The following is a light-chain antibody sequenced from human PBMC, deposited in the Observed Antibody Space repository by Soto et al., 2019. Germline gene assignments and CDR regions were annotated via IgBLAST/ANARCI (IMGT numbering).Light chain of an antibody. CDR2: EDN. Sequence: NFMLTQPHSVSESPGKTVIISCTRSSGSIASNYVQWYQQLPGSSPTTVIYEDNQRPSGVPDRFSGSIDSSSNSASLTSSGLETEDEADYFCQSYDATNQVFGGGTKLTVL. J-gene: IGLJ3*02. CDR1: SGSIASNY. CDR3: QSYDATNQV. V-gene: IGLV6-57*01.